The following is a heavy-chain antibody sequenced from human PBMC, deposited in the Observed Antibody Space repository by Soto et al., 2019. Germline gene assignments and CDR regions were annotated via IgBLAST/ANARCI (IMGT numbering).Heavy chain of an antibody. Sequence: QVQLVQSGAEVKKPGSSVKVSCKASGGTFSSYAISWVRQAPGQGLEWMGGIIPNFGTANYAQKFQGRVTITXXXSTXXXXXGLSXXXXXXTAXYYCGGXXXVRGNYYYGMDVWGQGTTVTVSS. V-gene: IGHV1-69*12. CDR3: GGXXXVRGNYYYGMDV. CDR1: GGTFSSYA. J-gene: IGHJ6*02. D-gene: IGHD3-16*01. CDR2: IIPNFGTA.